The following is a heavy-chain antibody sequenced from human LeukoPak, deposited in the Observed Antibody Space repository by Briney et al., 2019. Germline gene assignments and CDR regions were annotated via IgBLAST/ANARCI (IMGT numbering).Heavy chain of an antibody. Sequence: AGGSLRLSCAASGFTFSSYSMNWVRQAPGKGLEWVSSIGSSSSYIYYADSVKGRFTISRDNAKNSLYLQMNSLRAEDTAVYYCARLGGYSKSFDYWGQGTLVTVSS. D-gene: IGHD4-11*01. J-gene: IGHJ4*02. V-gene: IGHV3-21*01. CDR3: ARLGGYSKSFDY. CDR1: GFTFSSYS. CDR2: IGSSSSYI.